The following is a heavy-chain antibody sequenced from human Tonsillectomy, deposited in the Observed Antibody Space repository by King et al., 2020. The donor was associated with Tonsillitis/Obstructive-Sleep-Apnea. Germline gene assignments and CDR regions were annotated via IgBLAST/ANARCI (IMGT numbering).Heavy chain of an antibody. CDR1: GYSFTSYW. Sequence: VQLVQSGAEVVRPGESLKISCKGSGYSFTSYWIGWVRQMSGKGLEWMGSIYPGDSDTRYSSSFQGQVTTSADNSISTAYLQWSTLKASDTAMYYCARSYHSWGYFDYWGQGTLVTVSS. CDR2: IYPGDSDT. V-gene: IGHV5-51*01. D-gene: IGHD3-16*01. CDR3: ARSYHSWGYFDY. J-gene: IGHJ4*02.